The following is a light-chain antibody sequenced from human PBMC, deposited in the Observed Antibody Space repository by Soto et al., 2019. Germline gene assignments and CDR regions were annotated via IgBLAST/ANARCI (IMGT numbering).Light chain of an antibody. J-gene: IGKJ1*01. CDR3: QQYNSWLWT. Sequence: IQMTQSPSTLSASVGDRVTITCRASQSVSDWLAWYQQKPGNPPKLLIYDTSRLESAVPSRFSASGSGTEFTLTISGLQPDDFATYYCQQYNSWLWTFGQGTKVDIK. CDR2: DTS. CDR1: QSVSDW. V-gene: IGKV1-5*01.